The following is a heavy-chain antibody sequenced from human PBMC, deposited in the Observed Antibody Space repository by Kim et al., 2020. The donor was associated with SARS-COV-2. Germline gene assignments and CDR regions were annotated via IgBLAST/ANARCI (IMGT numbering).Heavy chain of an antibody. CDR3: VKGETTYYYDSSGFVY. V-gene: IGHV3-64D*09. D-gene: IGHD3-22*01. J-gene: IGHJ4*02. CDR2: ISSNGGST. Sequence: GGSLRLSCSASGFTFSSYAMHWVRQALGKGLEYVSAISSNGGSTYYADSVKGRFTISRDNSKNTLYLQMSSLRAEDTAVYYCVKGETTYYYDSSGFVYWGQGTLVTVSS. CDR1: GFTFSSYA.